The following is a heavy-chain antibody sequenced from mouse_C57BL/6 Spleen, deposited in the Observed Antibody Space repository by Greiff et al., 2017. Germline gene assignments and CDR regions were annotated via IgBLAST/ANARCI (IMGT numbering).Heavy chain of an antibody. J-gene: IGHJ4*01. CDR2: ISYDGSN. CDR3: ANWDPYYAMDY. CDR1: GYSITSGYY. D-gene: IGHD4-1*01. V-gene: IGHV3-6*01. Sequence: EVKVEESGPGLVKPSQSLSLTCSVTGYSITSGYYWNWIRQFPGNKLEWMGYISYDGSNNYNPSLKNRISITRDTSKNQFFLKLNSVTTEDTATYYCANWDPYYAMDYWGQGTSVTVSS.